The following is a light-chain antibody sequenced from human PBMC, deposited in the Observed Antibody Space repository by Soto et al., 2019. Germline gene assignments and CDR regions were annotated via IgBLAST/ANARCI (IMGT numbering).Light chain of an antibody. CDR3: QQYNTYPLT. CDR2: DAS. J-gene: IGKJ4*01. Sequence: DIHMTQSPSTLSASVGDRVTITCRASQTISNWLAWYQQKPGKAPKVLIFDASTLDGGVPSRFSGRRSGTDFTLTISSLQPSDFATYYCQQYNTYPLTFGGGTKV. V-gene: IGKV1-5*01. CDR1: QTISNW.